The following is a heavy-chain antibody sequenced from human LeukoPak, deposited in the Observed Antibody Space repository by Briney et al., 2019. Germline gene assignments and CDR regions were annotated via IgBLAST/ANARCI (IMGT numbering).Heavy chain of an antibody. D-gene: IGHD1-1*01. CDR1: GFTVSINS. CDR3: ARFATGTPGYFDY. Sequence: GGSLRLSCAASGFTVSINSMNWVRQAPGKGLEWVSIIYSGGNTYHADSVKGRFTISRDNSKNTLYLQMNSLRAEDTAVYYCARFATGTPGYFDYWGQGTLVTVSS. J-gene: IGHJ4*02. CDR2: IYSGGNT. V-gene: IGHV3-66*01.